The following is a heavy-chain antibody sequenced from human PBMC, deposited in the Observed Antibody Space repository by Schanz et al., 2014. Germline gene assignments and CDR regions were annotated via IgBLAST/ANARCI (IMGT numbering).Heavy chain of an antibody. D-gene: IGHD1-26*01. Sequence: QVQLQESGPGLVKPSETLSLTCTVSGASISFYDWNWIRQSPGKGLEWIGYIYHSGSPIYNPSLQGRVPIPIDPSKNHFSRKMESVTAADTAMYFCARQGDVYRLDYWGQGTLVTVTS. V-gene: IGHV4-59*08. CDR3: ARQGDVYRLDY. J-gene: IGHJ4*02. CDR2: IYHSGSP. CDR1: GASISFYD.